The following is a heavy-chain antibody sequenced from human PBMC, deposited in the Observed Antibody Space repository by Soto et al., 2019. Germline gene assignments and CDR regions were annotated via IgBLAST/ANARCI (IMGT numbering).Heavy chain of an antibody. CDR1: GFTFSSYG. J-gene: IGHJ3*02. CDR2: IWYDGSDK. CDR3: ARTSQIALTMVRGVDAFDI. V-gene: IGHV3-33*01. D-gene: IGHD3-10*01. Sequence: GGSLRLSCAASGFTFSSYGMHWVRQAPGKGLEWVAVIWYDGSDKYYADSVKGRFTISRDNSKNTLYLQMNSLRAEDTAVYYCARTSQIALTMVRGVDAFDIWGQGTMVTVSS.